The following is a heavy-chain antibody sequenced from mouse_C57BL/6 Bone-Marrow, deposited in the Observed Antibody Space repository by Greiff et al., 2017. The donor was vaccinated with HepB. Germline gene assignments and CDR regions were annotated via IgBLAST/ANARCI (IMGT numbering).Heavy chain of an antibody. V-gene: IGHV2-9-1*01. CDR3: ARNVDYGSFDY. CDR1: GFSLTSYA. Sequence: VHLVESGPGLVAPSQSLSITCTVSGFSLTSYAISWVRQPPGKGLEWLGVIWTGGGANYNSALKSRLSISKDNSTSQVFLKMNSLHTDDTARYYCARNVDYGSFDYWRQGPTLTVSS. D-gene: IGHD2-4*01. CDR2: IWTGGGA. J-gene: IGHJ2*01.